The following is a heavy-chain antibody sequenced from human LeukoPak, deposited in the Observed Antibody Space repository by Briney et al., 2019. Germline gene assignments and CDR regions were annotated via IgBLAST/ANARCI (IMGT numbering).Heavy chain of an antibody. J-gene: IGHJ4*02. D-gene: IGHD6-6*01. CDR2: IYPGDSDT. V-gene: IGHV5-51*01. CDR1: GYSFTSYW. CDR3: ARPNLYSSSDLDY. Sequence: GESLKISCKGSGYSFTSYWIGWVRQMPGKGLEWMGIIYPGDSDTRYSPSFQGQVTISADKSISTAYLQQSNLKASDTAIYYCARPNLYSSSDLDYWGQGTLVTVSS.